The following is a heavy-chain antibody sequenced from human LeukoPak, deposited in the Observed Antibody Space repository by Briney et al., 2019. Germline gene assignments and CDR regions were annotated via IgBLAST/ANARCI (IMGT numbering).Heavy chain of an antibody. J-gene: IGHJ6*02. Sequence: PGGSLRLSCAASGFTFSSYGMHWVRQAPGRGLGWVAVIWYDASNKYYADSVKGRFTISRDNSKNTLYLQMNSLRAEDTAVYYCARDVDYGGNSGFSYYYGMDVWGQGTTVTVSS. CDR2: IWYDASNK. CDR1: GFTFSSYG. V-gene: IGHV3-33*01. D-gene: IGHD4-23*01. CDR3: ARDVDYGGNSGFSYYYGMDV.